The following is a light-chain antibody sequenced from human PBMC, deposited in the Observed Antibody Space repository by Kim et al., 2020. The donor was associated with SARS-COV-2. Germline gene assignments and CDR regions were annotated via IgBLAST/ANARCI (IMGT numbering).Light chain of an antibody. J-gene: IGLJ2*01. CDR3: QAWDSSTAV. Sequence: SYELTQPPSVSVSPGQTASITCSGDKLGDKYACWYQQKPGQSPVLVIYQDSKRPSGIPDRFSGSNSGNTATLTISGTQAMDEAYYYCQAWDSSTAVFGGGTKLTVL. CDR1: KLGDKY. V-gene: IGLV3-1*01. CDR2: QDS.